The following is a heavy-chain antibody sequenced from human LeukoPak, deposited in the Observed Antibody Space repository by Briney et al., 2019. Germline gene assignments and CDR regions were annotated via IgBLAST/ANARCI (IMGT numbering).Heavy chain of an antibody. J-gene: IGHJ4*02. CDR1: GGSISSSSYY. Sequence: SETLSLSCTVSGGSISSSSYYWGWVRQPPGRGLGWIVSIYYSGSTYYNPYLKSLFTISVDTSKNQFSLKLSSVTAADTAVYYCARSIAAAGTDYWGQGTLVTVSS. V-gene: IGHV4-39*01. CDR3: ARSIAAAGTDY. CDR2: IYYSGST. D-gene: IGHD6-13*01.